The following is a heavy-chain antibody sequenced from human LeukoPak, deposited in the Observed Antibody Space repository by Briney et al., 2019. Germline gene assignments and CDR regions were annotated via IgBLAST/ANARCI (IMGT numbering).Heavy chain of an antibody. CDR1: GYTFTSYA. Sequence: ASVKVSCKASGYTFTSYAMNWVRQDPGQGLEWMGWINTNTGNPTYAQGFTGRFVFSLDTSVSTAYLQISSLKAEDTAVYYCARDQSSSWSHYYYMDVWGKGTTVTVSS. J-gene: IGHJ6*03. V-gene: IGHV7-4-1*02. D-gene: IGHD6-13*01. CDR3: ARDQSSSWSHYYYMDV. CDR2: INTNTGNP.